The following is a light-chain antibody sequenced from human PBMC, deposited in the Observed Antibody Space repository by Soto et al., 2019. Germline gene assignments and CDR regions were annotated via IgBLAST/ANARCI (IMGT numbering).Light chain of an antibody. CDR1: SSDVGGYNY. CDR3: GSYASATLI. Sequence: QSVLTQPASVSGSPGQSITISCTGTSSDVGGYNYVSWYQQHPGKAPKLMIYEVSNRPSGVSNRFSGSKSGNTASLTISGLQTEDEADYYCGSYASATLIFGGGTKVTVL. J-gene: IGLJ2*01. V-gene: IGLV2-14*01. CDR2: EVS.